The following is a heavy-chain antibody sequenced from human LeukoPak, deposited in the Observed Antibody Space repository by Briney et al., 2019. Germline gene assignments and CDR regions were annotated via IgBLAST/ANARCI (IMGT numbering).Heavy chain of an antibody. CDR1: GFTFSSYE. Sequence: GGSLRLSCAASGFTFSSYEMNWVRQAPGKGLEWVSYISSSSSTIYYADSVKGRFTISRDNAKNSLYLQMNSLRAEDTAVHYCARDCSGGSCGPYAFDIWGQGTMVTVSS. J-gene: IGHJ3*02. D-gene: IGHD2-15*01. CDR2: ISSSSSTI. V-gene: IGHV3-48*03. CDR3: ARDCSGGSCGPYAFDI.